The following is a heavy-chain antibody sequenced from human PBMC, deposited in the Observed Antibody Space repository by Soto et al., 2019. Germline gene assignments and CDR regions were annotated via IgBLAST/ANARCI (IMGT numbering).Heavy chain of an antibody. CDR2: ISAYNSNT. CDR3: SSDTWGARDDY. J-gene: IGHJ4*02. CDR1: LYTFTLYC. Sequence: GASEAVPCKPCLYTFTLYCISWLRQAPRQGIEWMGWISAYNSNTNYAQKLQGRVTMTTDTSTGTSYIELRTLISDDTAVYFCSSDTWGARDDYWGQGSLVTVSS. V-gene: IGHV1-18*01. D-gene: IGHD2-15*01.